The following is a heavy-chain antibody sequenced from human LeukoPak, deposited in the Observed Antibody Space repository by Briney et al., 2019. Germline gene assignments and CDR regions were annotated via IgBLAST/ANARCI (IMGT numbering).Heavy chain of an antibody. J-gene: IGHJ4*02. CDR3: AKESGYSFTFTDY. CDR2: LSGSGTST. CDR1: GFTFSSCA. Sequence: GGSLRLSCAASGFTFSSCAMNWVRQAPGKGLEWVSALSGSGTSTYYADSVKGRFTISRDNSKTTLYLQMNGLRAEDSAVYYCAKESGYSFTFTDYWGQGTLVTVSS. D-gene: IGHD5-18*01. V-gene: IGHV3-23*01.